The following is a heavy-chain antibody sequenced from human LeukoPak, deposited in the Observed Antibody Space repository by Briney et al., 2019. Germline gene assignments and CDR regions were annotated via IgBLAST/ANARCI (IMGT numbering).Heavy chain of an antibody. D-gene: IGHD6-19*01. Sequence: GRSLRLSCAASGFTFSTYAMEWVRQAPGEGLEWVAVISHDGSKAYYADSVKGRFTVSRDNSKNTMYLQVNSLRAEDTVVYYWARAGWLVAGPPKNYYNMDVWGKGTTVTV. CDR2: ISHDGSKA. CDR1: GFTFSTYA. V-gene: IGHV3-30*04. CDR3: ARAGWLVAGPPKNYYNMDV. J-gene: IGHJ6*03.